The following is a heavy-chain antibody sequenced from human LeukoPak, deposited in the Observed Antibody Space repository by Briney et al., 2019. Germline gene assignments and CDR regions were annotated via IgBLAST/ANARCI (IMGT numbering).Heavy chain of an antibody. CDR2: IYSDAT. J-gene: IGHJ4*02. D-gene: IGHD6-19*01. CDR1: GFTFSRYW. CDR3: ARHNGGYDY. Sequence: GGALKLSCAAYGFTFSRYWIHWVRQAPGKVLLWVSRIYSDATYYADSVKGRFTISRDNDKNSLYLQMNSLRAEDTGVHYCARHNGGYDYWGQGTLVTVSS. V-gene: IGHV3-74*01.